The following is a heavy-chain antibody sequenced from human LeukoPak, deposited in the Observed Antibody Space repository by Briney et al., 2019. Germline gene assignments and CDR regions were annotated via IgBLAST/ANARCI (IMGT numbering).Heavy chain of an antibody. CDR3: ARFYGCSGGSCYSGNYFDY. Sequence: ASVKVSCKASGYTFTGYYMHWVRQAPGQGLEWMGWINPNSGGTNYAQKFQGRVTMTRGTSISTAYMELSRLRSDDTAVYYCARFYGCSGGSCYSGNYFDYWGQGTLVTVSS. J-gene: IGHJ4*02. V-gene: IGHV1-2*02. CDR2: INPNSGGT. D-gene: IGHD2-15*01. CDR1: GYTFTGYY.